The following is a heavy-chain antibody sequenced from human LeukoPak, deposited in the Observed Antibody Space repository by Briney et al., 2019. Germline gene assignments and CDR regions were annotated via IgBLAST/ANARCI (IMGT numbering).Heavy chain of an antibody. CDR3: AREGYYYGSGTYYNVIDY. D-gene: IGHD3-10*01. CDR1: GFTFSDYY. CDR2: ISSSANSI. V-gene: IGHV3-11*01. Sequence: GGSLRLSCVVSGFTFSDYYMSWIRLAPGRGLEWISHISSSANSIYYADSVKDRFTISRDNAKNSLYLQMNSLRAEDTAVYYCAREGYYYGSGTYYNVIDYWGQGTLVTVSS. J-gene: IGHJ4*02.